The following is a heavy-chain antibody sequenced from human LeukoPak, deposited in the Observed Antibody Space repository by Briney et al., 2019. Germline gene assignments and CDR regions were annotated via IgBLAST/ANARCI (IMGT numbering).Heavy chain of an antibody. V-gene: IGHV1-8*03. D-gene: IGHD1-1*01. CDR3: ARALEPPAGYYYYYYMDV. CDR1: GYTFTGYC. CDR2: MNPNSGNT. J-gene: IGHJ6*03. Sequence: GASVKVSCKASGYTFTGYCMHWVRQATGQGLEWMGWMNPNSGNTGYAQKFQGRVTITRNTSISTAYMELSSLRSEDTAVYYCARALEPPAGYYYYYYMDVWGKGTTVTVSS.